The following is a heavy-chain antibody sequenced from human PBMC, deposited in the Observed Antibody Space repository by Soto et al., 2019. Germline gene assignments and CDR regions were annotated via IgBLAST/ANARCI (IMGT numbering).Heavy chain of an antibody. Sequence: EVQLLESGGGLVQPGGSLRLSCAASGLTFSGYGMSWVRQAPGTGLEWVSAISGSGSTTYYADSVKGRFTISRDDSKNILFLQMNSLRAEETAVYYCVTRSRGLQSSPPRLDSWGQGTLVTVSS. D-gene: IGHD4-4*01. J-gene: IGHJ4*02. CDR3: VTRSRGLQSSPPRLDS. V-gene: IGHV3-23*01. CDR2: ISGSGSTT. CDR1: GLTFSGYG.